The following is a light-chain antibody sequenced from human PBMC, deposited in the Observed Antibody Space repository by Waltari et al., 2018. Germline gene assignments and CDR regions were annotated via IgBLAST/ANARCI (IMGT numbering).Light chain of an antibody. J-gene: IGKJ4*01. CDR1: QSVSNY. V-gene: IGKV3-11*01. CDR2: DAS. Sequence: EIVLTQSPATLSLSPGERATLSCRASQSVSNYLSWYQQKPGQAPRLLIYDASNKATGIPARFSGSGSATDFTLTISSLWPEDFAVYYCQQRSNWPSFGGGTKVEIK. CDR3: QQRSNWPS.